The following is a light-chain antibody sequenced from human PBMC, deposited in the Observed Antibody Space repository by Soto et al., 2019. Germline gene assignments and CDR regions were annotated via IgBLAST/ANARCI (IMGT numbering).Light chain of an antibody. V-gene: IGKV1-39*01. CDR2: AAS. CDR1: QSISSY. CDR3: QQSYSTPRT. Sequence: DIHMTQSPSSLSASVGDRVTITCRASQSISSYLNWYQQKPGKAPKLLIYAASSLQSGVPSRFSGSGSGTDSTLTISSLQPEDFATYYCQQSYSTPRTFGQGTKVDIK. J-gene: IGKJ1*01.